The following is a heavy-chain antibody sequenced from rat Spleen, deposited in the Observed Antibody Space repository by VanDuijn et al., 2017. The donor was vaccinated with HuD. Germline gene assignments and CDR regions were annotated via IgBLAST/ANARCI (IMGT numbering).Heavy chain of an antibody. J-gene: IGHJ2*01. Sequence: EVQLVESGGGLVQPGRSLKLSCAASGFTFSDYNMAWVRQAPKKGLEWVATISYDGSSTYYRDSVKGRFTISRDNAKSTLYLQMDSLRSEDTATYYCARQHTTGIPLDYWGQGVMVTVSS. D-gene: IGHD1-9*01. CDR3: ARQHTTGIPLDY. CDR2: ISYDGSST. V-gene: IGHV5-7*01. CDR1: GFTFSDYN.